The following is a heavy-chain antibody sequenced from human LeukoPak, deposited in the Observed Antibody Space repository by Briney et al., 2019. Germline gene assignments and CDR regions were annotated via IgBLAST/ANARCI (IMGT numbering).Heavy chain of an antibody. Sequence: GESLKISRKGSGYSFTSYWIGWVRQMPGKGLEWMGIVYPGDSDTRYSPSFQGQVTISADKSISTAYLQWSSLKASDTAMYYCARQLVRGVGYYGMDVWGKGTTVTVSS. CDR2: VYPGDSDT. D-gene: IGHD3-10*01. CDR3: ARQLVRGVGYYGMDV. J-gene: IGHJ6*04. CDR1: GYSFTSYW. V-gene: IGHV5-51*01.